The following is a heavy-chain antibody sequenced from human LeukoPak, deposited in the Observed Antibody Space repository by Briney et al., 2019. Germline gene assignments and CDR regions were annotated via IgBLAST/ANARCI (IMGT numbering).Heavy chain of an antibody. CDR2: ISSSGSTI. J-gene: IGHJ3*02. CDR1: GFTFSSYE. D-gene: IGHD1-26*01. Sequence: GGSLRLFCAASGFTFSSYEMNWVRQAPGKGLEWVSYISSSGSTIYYADSVKGRFTISRDNAKNSLYLQMNSLRAEDTAVYYCASSGSYLFKDAFDIWGQGTMVTVSS. V-gene: IGHV3-48*03. CDR3: ASSGSYLFKDAFDI.